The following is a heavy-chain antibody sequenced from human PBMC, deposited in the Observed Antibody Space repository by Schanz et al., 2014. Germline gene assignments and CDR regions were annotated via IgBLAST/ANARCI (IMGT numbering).Heavy chain of an antibody. Sequence: EVHREEGGGGLVQPGGSLRLSCAASGFTFSSSWMHWVRQAPGKGLVWVSRTSHDGSFTTFADSVKGRFTISRDNAMNTLYLQMNSLRAEDTAVYYCTRDTDYHFDYWGQGTLVTVSS. CDR3: TRDTDYHFDY. CDR1: GFTFSSSW. J-gene: IGHJ4*02. V-gene: IGHV3-74*01. D-gene: IGHD4-17*01. CDR2: TSHDGSFT.